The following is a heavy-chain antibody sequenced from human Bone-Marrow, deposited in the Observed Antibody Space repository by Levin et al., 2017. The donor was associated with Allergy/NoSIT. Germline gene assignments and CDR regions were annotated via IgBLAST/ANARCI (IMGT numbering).Heavy chain of an antibody. D-gene: IGHD2-2*01. J-gene: IGHJ5*02. Sequence: PGGSLRLSCKGSGYSFTSYWIGWVRQMPGKGLEWMGIIYPGDSDTRYSPSFQGQVTISADKSISTAYLQWSSLKASDTAMYYCARLFGSDIVVVPAAGSFDPWGQGTLVTVSS. CDR3: ARLFGSDIVVVPAAGSFDP. CDR1: GYSFTSYW. CDR2: IYPGDSDT. V-gene: IGHV5-51*01.